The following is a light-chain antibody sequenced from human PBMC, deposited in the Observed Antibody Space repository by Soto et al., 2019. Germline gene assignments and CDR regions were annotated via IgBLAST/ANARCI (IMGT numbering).Light chain of an antibody. CDR1: QNIKKF. CDR3: EQSYSSPLT. CDR2: ATS. V-gene: IGKV1-39*01. Sequence: DIHMTQSPSSLSASVGDRVTITCRASQNIKKFLNWYQQRPGKAPSALIHATSTLQNGVSSRFSGSGSDPDFTLTIACLQPEEFATYFCEQSYSSPLTFRGGTKVEL. J-gene: IGKJ4*01.